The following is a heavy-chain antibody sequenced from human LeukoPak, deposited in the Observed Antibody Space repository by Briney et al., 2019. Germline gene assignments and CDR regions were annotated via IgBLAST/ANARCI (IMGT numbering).Heavy chain of an antibody. CDR3: AYTSGYDFSSYYYYYMDV. D-gene: IGHD5-12*01. J-gene: IGHJ6*03. V-gene: IGHV3-21*01. CDR2: ISSGSSYI. CDR1: GFIFSSYS. Sequence: PGGSLRLSCAASGFIFSSYSMNWVRQAPGKGLEWDSSISSGSSYIYYADSVKGRFTISRDNAKNSLYLQMNSLSAEDTAVYYCAYTSGYDFSSYYYYYMDVWGKGTTVTVSS.